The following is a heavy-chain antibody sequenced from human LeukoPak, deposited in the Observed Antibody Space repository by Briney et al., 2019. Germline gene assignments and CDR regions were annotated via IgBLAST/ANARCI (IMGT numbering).Heavy chain of an antibody. CDR1: GGSISSSTYY. Sequence: SETLSRTCTVSGGSISSSTYYGGWIRQPPGKGLEWIGYIYYSGSTNYNPSLKSRVTISVDTSKNQFSLKLSSVTAADTAVYYCASSHSYSGGTWIDYWGQGTLVTVSS. CDR2: IYYSGST. D-gene: IGHD2-15*01. CDR3: ASSHSYSGGTWIDY. J-gene: IGHJ4*02. V-gene: IGHV4-61*05.